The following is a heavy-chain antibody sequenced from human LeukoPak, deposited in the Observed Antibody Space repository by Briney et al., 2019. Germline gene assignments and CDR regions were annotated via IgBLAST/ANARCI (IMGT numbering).Heavy chain of an antibody. V-gene: IGHV3-23*01. J-gene: IGHJ4*02. CDR2: ISGGGGST. Sequence: GGSLRLSCAASGFTFSSYAMSWVRQAPGKGLEWVSAISGGGGSTYYADSVKGRFTISRDNSKNTLYLQMNSLRAEDTAVYYCAKVAGCGCSGGSCYCVDYRGQGTLVTVSS. CDR1: GFTFSSYA. CDR3: AKVAGCGCSGGSCYCVDY. D-gene: IGHD2-15*01.